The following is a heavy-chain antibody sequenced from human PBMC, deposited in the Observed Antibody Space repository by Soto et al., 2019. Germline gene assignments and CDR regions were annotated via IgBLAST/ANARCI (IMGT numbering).Heavy chain of an antibody. J-gene: IGHJ6*02. D-gene: IGHD2-2*01. CDR3: ARSQGSITGIELYYYYYYGMDG. CDR2: IIPIPGTA. Sequence: QVQLVQSGAEVKKPGSSVKVSCKASGGTFGSYAISWVRQAPGQGLEWMGGIIPIPGTANYAQKFQGRVTIAADESPSTAYRELSSLRSEDTAVYYCARSQGSITGIELYYYYYYGMDGWGQGTTVTVSS. CDR1: GGTFGSYA. V-gene: IGHV1-69*01.